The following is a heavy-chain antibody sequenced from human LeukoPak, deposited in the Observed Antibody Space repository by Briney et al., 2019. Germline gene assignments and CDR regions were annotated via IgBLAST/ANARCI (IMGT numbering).Heavy chain of an antibody. V-gene: IGHV3-7*04. CDR3: ARVTSGLDY. CDR2: IKVDGSEK. Sequence: GGSLRLSCAASGFTFSSYSMNWVRQAPGKGLEWVANIKVDGSEKYYVDSVKGRFTISRDNAKNSLYLQMNSLRAEDTAVYYCARVTSGLDYWGQGTLVTVSS. J-gene: IGHJ4*02. CDR1: GFTFSSYS.